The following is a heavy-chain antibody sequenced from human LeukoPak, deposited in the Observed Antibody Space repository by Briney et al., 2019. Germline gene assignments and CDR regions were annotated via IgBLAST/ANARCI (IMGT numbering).Heavy chain of an antibody. J-gene: IGHJ4*02. Sequence: SVKVSCKTSGFTFSNSAMQWVRQARGQRLGWIGWIIVGSGRTHYAQNLQERITITRDMSTNTAYMELSSLRSDDTAVYYCAAELYSGAYGRCCSFAFWGQGTQVTVS. CDR2: IIVGSGRT. D-gene: IGHD1-26*01. V-gene: IGHV1-58*02. CDR1: GFTFSNSA. CDR3: AAELYSGAYGRCCSFAF.